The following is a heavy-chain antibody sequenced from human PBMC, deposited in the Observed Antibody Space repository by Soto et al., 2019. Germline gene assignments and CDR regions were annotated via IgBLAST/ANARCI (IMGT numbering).Heavy chain of an antibody. CDR1: GYTFTSYY. Sequence: ASVKVSCKASGYTFTSYYMHWVRQAPGQGLEWMGIINPSGGSTSYAQKFQGRVTMTRDTSTSTVYMELSSLRSEDTAVYYCATFPYTGYSSSWYGFDYWGQGTLVTVSS. CDR2: INPSGGST. J-gene: IGHJ4*02. V-gene: IGHV1-46*01. D-gene: IGHD6-13*01. CDR3: ATFPYTGYSSSWYGFDY.